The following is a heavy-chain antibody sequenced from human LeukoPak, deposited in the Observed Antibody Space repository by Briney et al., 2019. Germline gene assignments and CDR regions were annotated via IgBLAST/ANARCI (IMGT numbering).Heavy chain of an antibody. Sequence: PGGSLRLSCAASGFTFSSYEMNWVRQAPGKGLEWVSYISSRGTTIYNADSVKGRFTISRDNAKNSLYLQMNSLRDEDTAVYYCARDGLHTAHFDYWGQGTLVTVSS. J-gene: IGHJ4*02. CDR2: ISSRGTTI. V-gene: IGHV3-48*03. CDR3: ARDGLHTAHFDY. D-gene: IGHD5-18*01. CDR1: GFTFSSYE.